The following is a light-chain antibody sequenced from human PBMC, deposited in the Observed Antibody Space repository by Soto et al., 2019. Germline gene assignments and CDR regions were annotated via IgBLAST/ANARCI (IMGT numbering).Light chain of an antibody. V-gene: IGKV1-27*01. CDR1: QGIRNY. CDR2: AAS. J-gene: IGKJ1*01. CDR3: QRYNGAPRT. Sequence: DVQMTQSPSSLSASVGDRVTITCRASQGIRNYVSWYQQKPGKVPKLLIYAASTLQSGVPSRFSGSGSETECTLTISSLQPEDFGTYYCQRYNGAPRTFGQGTKV.